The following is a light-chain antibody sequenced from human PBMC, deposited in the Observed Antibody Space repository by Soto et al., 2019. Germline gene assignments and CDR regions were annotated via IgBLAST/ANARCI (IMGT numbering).Light chain of an antibody. CDR3: QQRSNWR. CDR2: DAS. J-gene: IGKJ1*01. CDR1: QSVSSY. Sequence: EIVLTQSPATLSLSPGERATLSCRASQSVSSYLAWYQQKPGQAPRLLIYDASTRATGIPPRFSGGGSGTDFTLSISSLEPEDFAVYYCQQRSNWRFGQGTKVDIK. V-gene: IGKV3-11*01.